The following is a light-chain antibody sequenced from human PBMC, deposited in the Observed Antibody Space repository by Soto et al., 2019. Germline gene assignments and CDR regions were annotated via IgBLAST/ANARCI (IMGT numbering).Light chain of an antibody. CDR2: LGS. V-gene: IGKV2-28*01. J-gene: IGKJ5*01. CDR3: MQALQTPT. Sequence: DIVMTQSPLSLPVTPGEPASISCRSSQSLLHSNGYKYLDWYLQKPGQSPQLLIYLGSNRASGVPDRFSGSGSVTDFTLRISRVEAEDVGVYYCMQALQTPTFGQGTRLEIK. CDR1: QSLLHSNGYKY.